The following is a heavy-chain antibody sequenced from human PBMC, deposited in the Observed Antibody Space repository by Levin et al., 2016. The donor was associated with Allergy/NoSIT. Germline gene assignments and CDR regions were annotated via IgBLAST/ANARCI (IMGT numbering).Heavy chain of an antibody. J-gene: IGHJ6*02. D-gene: IGHD3-10*01. V-gene: IGHV4-39*01. CDR2: VYYRGDT. CDR3: ARQVRGVITLHYYYTMDV. Sequence: SETLSLTCTVSGGSISSTSDYWGWIRQSPNKGLEWIGSVYYRGDTFYNPSLKSRVTIFVDTSKNQYSLDLSSVTAADTAVYYCARQVRGVITLHYYYTMDVWGQGDRGRRLL. CDR1: GGSISSTSDY.